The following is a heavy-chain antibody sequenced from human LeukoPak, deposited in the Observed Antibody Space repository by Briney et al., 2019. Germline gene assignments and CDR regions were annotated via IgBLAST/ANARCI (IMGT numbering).Heavy chain of an antibody. V-gene: IGHV3-9*01. J-gene: IGHJ3*02. CDR2: ISWNSGSI. Sequence: GGSLRLSCAASGFTFDDYAMHWVRQAPGKGLEWVSGISWNSGSIGYADSVKGRFTIPRDNAKNSLYLQMNSLRAEDTALYYCAKDSRWLQSNAFDIWGQGTMVTVSS. D-gene: IGHD5-24*01. CDR3: AKDSRWLQSNAFDI. CDR1: GFTFDDYA.